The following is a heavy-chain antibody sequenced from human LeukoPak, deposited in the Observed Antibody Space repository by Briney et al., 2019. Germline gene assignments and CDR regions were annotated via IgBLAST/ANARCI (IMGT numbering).Heavy chain of an antibody. J-gene: IGHJ3*02. Sequence: GRSLRLSCAASGFTFSRYDMNWVRQAPGKGLEWISFINSSGTNMSYADSVKGRFTISRDNAKNLLNLHLNSLRAEDTAVYYCARDLDYDGLTAYYSGFAFDIWGPGTMATVSS. D-gene: IGHD3-9*01. CDR3: ARDLDYDGLTAYYSGFAFDI. CDR1: GFTFSRYD. CDR2: INSSGTNM. V-gene: IGHV3-48*03.